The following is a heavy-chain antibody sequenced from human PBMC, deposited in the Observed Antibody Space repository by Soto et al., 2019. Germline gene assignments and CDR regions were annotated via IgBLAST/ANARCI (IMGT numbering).Heavy chain of an antibody. CDR1: RFTFSTYW. CDR3: AGGNALDV. CDR2: IHQDGNEK. Sequence: GGSLRLSCAASRFTFSTYWMTWVRLTPGKGLEWVANIHQDGNEKYYMDSVSGRFTISRDNAKNSLYLQMTSLRAEDTAIYYCAGGNALDVWGQGTTVTVSS. V-gene: IGHV3-7*01. J-gene: IGHJ6*02.